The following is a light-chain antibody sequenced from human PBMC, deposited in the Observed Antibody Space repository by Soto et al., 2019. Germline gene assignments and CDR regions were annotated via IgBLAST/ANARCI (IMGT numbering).Light chain of an antibody. CDR2: GAS. Sequence: EIVMTQSPGTLSVSPGDRVTLSCRASQSVRSNSAWYQQKPGQAPRLLFYGASTRATGIPARFSGSGYGTEFTLTISSLQSEDFAVYYCQQYNSWPLTFGGGTKVESK. CDR3: QQYNSWPLT. CDR1: QSVRSN. V-gene: IGKV3-15*01. J-gene: IGKJ4*01.